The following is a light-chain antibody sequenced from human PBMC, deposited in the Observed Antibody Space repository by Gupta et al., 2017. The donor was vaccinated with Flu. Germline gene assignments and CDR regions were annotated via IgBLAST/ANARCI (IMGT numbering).Light chain of an antibody. CDR3: QASDSSTGVV. V-gene: IGLV3-1*01. CDR2: QDT. Sequence: SGDKLGDKYAYGYQQKPGQSPVLVIYQDTKRPSGIPERFSGSNSGNTATLTISGTQSMDEADYYCQASDSSTGVVFGGGTKLTVL. CDR1: KLGDKY. J-gene: IGLJ3*02.